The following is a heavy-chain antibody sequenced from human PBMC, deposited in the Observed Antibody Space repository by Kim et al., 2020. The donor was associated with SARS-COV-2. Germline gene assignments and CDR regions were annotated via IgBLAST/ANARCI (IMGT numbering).Heavy chain of an antibody. Sequence: SETLSLTCAVYGGSFSGYYWSWIRQPPGKGLEWIGEINHSGSTNYNPSLKSRVTISVDTSKNQFSLKLSSVTAADTAVYYCARGKPGMITFGGVIVAFDYWGQGTLVTVSS. J-gene: IGHJ4*02. CDR3: ARGKPGMITFGGVIVAFDY. CDR1: GGSFSGYY. V-gene: IGHV4-34*01. CDR2: INHSGST. D-gene: IGHD3-16*02.